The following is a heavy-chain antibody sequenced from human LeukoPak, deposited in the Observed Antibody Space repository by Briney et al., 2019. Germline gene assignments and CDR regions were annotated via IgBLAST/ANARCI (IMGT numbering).Heavy chain of an antibody. CDR2: INPSGST. CDR1: GGSFSGCY. J-gene: IGHJ4*02. V-gene: IGHV4-34*01. Sequence: PSETMSLTSAVYGGSFSGCYWSWVRQPQGKGLEWIGEINPSGSTNYNASLKSRVTISVDTSKNQFSLKLSSVTAAESAVYNCGRVGYYGSSGLLSTSLAWYFDYWGQGTLVTVSS. CDR3: GRVGYYGSSGLLSTSLAWYFDY. D-gene: IGHD3-22*01.